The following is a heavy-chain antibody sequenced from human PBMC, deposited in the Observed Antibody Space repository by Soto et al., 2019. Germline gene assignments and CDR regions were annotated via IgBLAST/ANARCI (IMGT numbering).Heavy chain of an antibody. CDR2: IDPSDSYA. J-gene: IGHJ6*02. CDR3: TRQRDGMDV. CDR1: GYSFTTYW. Sequence: GESLKICCKGSGYSFTTYWISWVRQMPRKGLEWMGRIDPSDSYANYSPSFQGHVTISADMSISTAYLQWSSLKASDTDMYYCTRQRDGMDVWGQGTTVTVSS. V-gene: IGHV5-10-1*01.